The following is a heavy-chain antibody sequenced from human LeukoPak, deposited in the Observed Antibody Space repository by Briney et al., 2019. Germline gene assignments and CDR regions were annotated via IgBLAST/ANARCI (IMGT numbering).Heavy chain of an antibody. J-gene: IGHJ4*02. CDR3: ARDHLYISVVVDATRRCYFVY. Sequence: SGGSLRLSCAASGFTFSNYAIHWVRQAPGKGLEWVAVISYDGVNKYYADSVEGRFTISRDNSKNTLYLQMNSLIAEDTAVYYCARDHLYISVVVDATRRCYFVYCGQGTLVTVSS. CDR1: GFTFSNYA. CDR2: ISYDGVNK. D-gene: IGHD2-15*01. V-gene: IGHV3-30-3*01.